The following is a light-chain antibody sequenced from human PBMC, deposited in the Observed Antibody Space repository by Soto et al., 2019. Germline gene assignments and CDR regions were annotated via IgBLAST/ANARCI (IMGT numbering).Light chain of an antibody. V-gene: IGKV3-15*01. CDR3: QQRYNWPPWT. Sequence: EIVMTQSPATLSVSPGERATLSCRASQSITRNLAWYQQSPGQAPRLLIYGASTRATGIPARFSGSGSGTEFTLTINSLQSEDFAVYFCQQRYNWPPWTFGQGTKVDIK. CDR2: GAS. J-gene: IGKJ1*01. CDR1: QSITRN.